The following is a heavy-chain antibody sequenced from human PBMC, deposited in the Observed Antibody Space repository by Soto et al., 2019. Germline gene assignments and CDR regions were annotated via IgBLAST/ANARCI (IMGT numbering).Heavy chain of an antibody. D-gene: IGHD6-13*01. Sequence: SETLSLTCTVSGGSISNYYWHWIRQPPGKGLEWIAYTYYRGSTKYNPSLKSRVTIAVDKSMNQISLKLRSVTAADTAVYYCAREVAAPGSTYFDYWGQGTLVTLSA. J-gene: IGHJ4*02. V-gene: IGHV4-59*01. CDR2: TYYRGST. CDR3: AREVAAPGSTYFDY. CDR1: GGSISNYY.